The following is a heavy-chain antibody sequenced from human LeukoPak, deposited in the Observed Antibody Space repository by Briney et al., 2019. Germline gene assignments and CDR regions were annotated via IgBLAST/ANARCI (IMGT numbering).Heavy chain of an antibody. CDR1: GGTFSSYA. D-gene: IGHD6-19*01. CDR2: IIPIFGTA. V-gene: IGHV1-69*05. Sequence: SVKVSCKASGGTFSSYAISWVRQAPGQGLEWMGGIIPIFGTANYAQKLQGRVTMTTDTSTSTAYMELRSLRSDDTAVYYCAREVGYSSGFFLYYFDYWGQGTLVTVSS. J-gene: IGHJ4*02. CDR3: AREVGYSSGFFLYYFDY.